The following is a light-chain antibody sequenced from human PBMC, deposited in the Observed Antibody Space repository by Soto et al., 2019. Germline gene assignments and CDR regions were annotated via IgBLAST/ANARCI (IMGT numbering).Light chain of an antibody. CDR3: SSYTTISTHNYV. V-gene: IGLV2-14*01. CDR1: SSDVGGYSY. J-gene: IGLJ1*01. Sequence: QSALTQPASVSGSPGQSITISCTGTSSDVGGYSYVSWYQQHPGKAPKLMIYEVSNRPSGVSNRFSGSKSGNTASLTISGLQADDEADYYCSSYTTISTHNYVFGSGTKLTVL. CDR2: EVS.